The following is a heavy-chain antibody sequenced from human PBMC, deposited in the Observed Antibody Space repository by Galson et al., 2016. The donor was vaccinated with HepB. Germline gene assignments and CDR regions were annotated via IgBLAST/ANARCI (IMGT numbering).Heavy chain of an antibody. CDR1: GFTFSSYE. CDR2: VSSSGSTI. V-gene: IGHV3-48*03. Sequence: SLRLSCAASGFTFSSYEMNWVRQAPGKGLEWVSYVSSSGSTINYAGSVKGRFTISRDNAKNSLYLQMNSLRAEDTAVYYCARDRSSWRLYYYYGMDVWGQGTTVTVSS. D-gene: IGHD6-13*01. J-gene: IGHJ6*02. CDR3: ARDRSSWRLYYYYGMDV.